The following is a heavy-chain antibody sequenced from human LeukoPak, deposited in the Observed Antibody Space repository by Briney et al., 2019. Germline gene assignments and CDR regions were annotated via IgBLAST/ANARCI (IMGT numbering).Heavy chain of an antibody. CDR1: GGSFSDYY. CDR2: INHSGST. CDR3: ARGLRVGATGVDY. J-gene: IGHJ4*02. V-gene: IGHV4-34*01. Sequence: PSETLSLTCAVYGGSFSDYYWNWIRQPPGKGLEWIGEINHSGSTNYNPSLKSRVTISVDTSKNQFSLKLSSVTAADTAVYYCARGLRVGATGVDYWGQGTLVTVSS. D-gene: IGHD1-26*01.